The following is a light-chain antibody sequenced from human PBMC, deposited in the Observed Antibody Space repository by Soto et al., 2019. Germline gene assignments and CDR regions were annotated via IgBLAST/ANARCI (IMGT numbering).Light chain of an antibody. Sequence: EIVLTQSPGTLSLSPGKRATLSCRASQSVNNAYLAWYQQKPGQAPRLLIYDASKRATGIPDRFSGSGSGTDLTLTISRLEPEDFAVYYCQQYGTSVLTFGGGTKVEIK. CDR2: DAS. CDR1: QSVNNAY. J-gene: IGKJ4*01. V-gene: IGKV3-20*01. CDR3: QQYGTSVLT.